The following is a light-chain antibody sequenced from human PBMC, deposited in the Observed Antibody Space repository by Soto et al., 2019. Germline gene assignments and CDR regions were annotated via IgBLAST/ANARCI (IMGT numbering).Light chain of an antibody. Sequence: EIVLTQSPATLSLSPGERATLSCRASQSVSSYLAWYQQKPGQAPRLLIYDASNRATGIPARFSGSGSGTDFTLPISSLEPEDFAVYYCQQYNNWPPFTFGQGTRLEI. CDR3: QQYNNWPPFT. V-gene: IGKV3-11*01. CDR2: DAS. CDR1: QSVSSY. J-gene: IGKJ5*01.